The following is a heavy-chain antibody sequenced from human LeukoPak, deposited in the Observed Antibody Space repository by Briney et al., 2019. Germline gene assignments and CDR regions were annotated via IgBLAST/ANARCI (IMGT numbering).Heavy chain of an antibody. CDR3: AKDSESSQWLSHRGLDY. Sequence: GGSLRLFCAASGFTFSSYEMNWVRQAPGNGLDWVSYISSSGSTIYYADSVKGRFTTSRDNSKNTLYLQMTSLRAEDTAVYYCAKDSESSQWLSHRGLDYWGQGTLVTVS. V-gene: IGHV3-48*03. J-gene: IGHJ4*02. CDR2: ISSSGSTI. CDR1: GFTFSSYE. D-gene: IGHD3-22*01.